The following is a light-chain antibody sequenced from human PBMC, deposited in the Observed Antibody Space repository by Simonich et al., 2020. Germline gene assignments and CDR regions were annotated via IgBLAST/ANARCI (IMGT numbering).Light chain of an antibody. J-gene: IGLJ2*01. CDR2: EDN. CDR3: QSYDSSNHVV. CDR1: SGSIASNY. Sequence: NFMLTQPHSVSESPGKTVTISCTRSSGSIASNYVQWYQQRPGSAPTTVIYEDNQRPSGVPDRFSGSLDSSSNSASLTISGLKTEDEADYYCQSYDSSNHVVFGGGTKLTVL. V-gene: IGLV6-57*03.